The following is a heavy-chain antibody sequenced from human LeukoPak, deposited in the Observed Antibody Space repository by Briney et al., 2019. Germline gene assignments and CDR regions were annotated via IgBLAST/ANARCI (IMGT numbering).Heavy chain of an antibody. V-gene: IGHV4-4*07. CDR3: TIGGASGSLAH. D-gene: IGHD6-13*01. CDR2: TYTSGDT. CDR1: RASISDNY. J-gene: IGHJ4*02. Sequence: PSETLSLTCTVSRASISDNYWSWSRQPAGKALEWIGRTYTSGDTNYNPSLKSRASVSVDTSKKQFYLSLRYVTAADTAVYYCTIGGASGSLAHWGPGTLVTVSS.